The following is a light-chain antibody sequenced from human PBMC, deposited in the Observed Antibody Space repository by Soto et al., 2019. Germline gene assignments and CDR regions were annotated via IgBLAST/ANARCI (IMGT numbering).Light chain of an antibody. CDR3: QQRSNWPP. J-gene: IGKJ1*01. CDR1: QSVSSY. CDR2: DAS. Sequence: EIMLTQSPATLSLSPGERATLSCRASQSVSSYLAWYQQKPGQAPRLLIYDASNRATGIPARFSGSGSGTDFTLTISSLEPEDFAVYYCQQRSNWPPFGQGTKVDIK. V-gene: IGKV3-11*01.